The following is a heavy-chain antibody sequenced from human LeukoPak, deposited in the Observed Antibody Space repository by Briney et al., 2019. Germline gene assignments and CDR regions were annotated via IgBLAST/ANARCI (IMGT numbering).Heavy chain of an antibody. CDR1: GGSFSGYY. J-gene: IGHJ6*02. V-gene: IGHV4-34*01. Sequence: PSETLSLTCAVYGGSFSGYYWSWIRQPPGKGLEWIGEINHSGSTNYNPSLKSRVTISVDTSKNQFSLKLSSVTAADTAVYYCARGRTVCCSSTSCYSLGGYYYYGMDVWGQGTTVTVSS. D-gene: IGHD2-2*02. CDR3: ARGRTVCCSSTSCYSLGGYYYYGMDV. CDR2: INHSGST.